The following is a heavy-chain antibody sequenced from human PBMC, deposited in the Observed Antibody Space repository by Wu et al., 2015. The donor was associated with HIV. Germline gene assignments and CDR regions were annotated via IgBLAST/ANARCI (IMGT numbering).Heavy chain of an antibody. D-gene: IGHD5-24*01. CDR2: IIPIFDAT. CDR3: ARLQSLHGLYSNADY. V-gene: IGHV1-69*12. CDR1: GGTFSSYA. Sequence: QVQLVQSGAEVKKPGSSVKVSCKASGGTFSSYAIIWVRQAPGQGLEWMGGIIPIFDATKYAQKFQDRVTITADESTNTAYLELRSLRSDDTAVYYCARLQSLHGLYSNADYWGQGTLVTVSS. J-gene: IGHJ4*02.